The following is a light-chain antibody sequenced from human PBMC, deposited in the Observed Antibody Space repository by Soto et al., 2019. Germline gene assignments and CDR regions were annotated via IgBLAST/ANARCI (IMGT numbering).Light chain of an antibody. CDR1: SSDVGSYNY. CDR3: SSYTSTSTYV. J-gene: IGLJ1*01. CDR2: EVS. Sequence: QSVMSQPASVSGSPGHSVTISCTGTSSDVGSYNYVSWYQQHPGKAPKLMIYEVSNRPSGVSNRFSGSKSGYTASLTISGLQAEEEADYYCSSYTSTSTYVFGTGTKVTVL. V-gene: IGLV2-14*01.